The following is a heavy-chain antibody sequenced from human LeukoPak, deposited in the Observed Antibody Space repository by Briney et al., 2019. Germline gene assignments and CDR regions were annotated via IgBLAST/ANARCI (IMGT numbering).Heavy chain of an antibody. D-gene: IGHD6-19*01. CDR1: GFTFGDYL. Sequence: GGSLRLSCTASGFTFGDYLMSWFRQAPGKGLEWIGFISGGTTEYAASVKGRFTISRDDSTSIAYLQMNSLTTEGTGVYYCSRGSGWLSVYWGEGTLVTVSS. V-gene: IGHV3-49*03. CDR2: ISGGTT. CDR3: SRGSGWLSVY. J-gene: IGHJ4*02.